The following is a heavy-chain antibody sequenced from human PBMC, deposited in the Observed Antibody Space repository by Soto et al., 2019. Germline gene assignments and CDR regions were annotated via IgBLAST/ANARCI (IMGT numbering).Heavy chain of an antibody. Sequence: EVQLVESGGGLVQPGGSLRLSCAASEFTFSSFWMSWVRQAPGKGLEWLANIKHDGTEKYYVDSVKGRFTISRDNAKNSLYLQMNSLRAEDTAGYYCARPTINGMDVWGQGTTVTVSS. CDR2: IKHDGTEK. J-gene: IGHJ6*02. CDR3: ARPTINGMDV. D-gene: IGHD5-12*01. CDR1: EFTFSSFW. V-gene: IGHV3-7*05.